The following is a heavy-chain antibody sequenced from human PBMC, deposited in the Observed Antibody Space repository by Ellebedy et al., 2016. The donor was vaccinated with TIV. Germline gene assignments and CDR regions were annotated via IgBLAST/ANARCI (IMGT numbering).Heavy chain of an antibody. V-gene: IGHV7-4-1*02. J-gene: IGHJ4*02. Sequence: AASVKVSCKASGYTFTSYAIHWVRQAPGQGLEWMGRINTNTGNPSYAQGFTGRFVSSLDTSVSTAYLQISSLKAEDTAVYYCAKDQAGGYGFDYWGQGTLVAVSS. CDR1: GYTFTSYA. CDR3: AKDQAGGYGFDY. D-gene: IGHD5-12*01. CDR2: INTNTGNP.